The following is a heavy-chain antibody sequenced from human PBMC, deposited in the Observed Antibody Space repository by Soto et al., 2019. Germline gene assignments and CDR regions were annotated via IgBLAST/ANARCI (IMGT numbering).Heavy chain of an antibody. CDR1: GYTFTSYA. V-gene: IGHV1-3*01. CDR3: ARKTFEYSRNDYHYGMDV. Sequence: ASVKVSCKASGYTFTSYAMHWVRQAPGQRLEWMGWINAGNGNTKYSQKFQGRVTITRDTSASTAYMELSSLRSEDTAVYYCARKTFEYSRNDYHYGMDVWGQGSKVPVSS. J-gene: IGHJ6*02. CDR2: INAGNGNT. D-gene: IGHD6-6*01.